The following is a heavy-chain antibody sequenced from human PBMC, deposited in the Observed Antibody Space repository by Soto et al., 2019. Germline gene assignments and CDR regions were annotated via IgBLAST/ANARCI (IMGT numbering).Heavy chain of an antibody. CDR3: AKDYCSGGSCRNYYYYYGMDV. V-gene: IGHV3-43*01. Sequence: GGPLRLSCAASGLTFDDYTMHWVRQAPGKGLEWVSLISWDGGSTYYADSVKGRFTISRDNSKNSLYLQMNSPRTEDTALYYCAKDYCSGGSCRNYYYYYGMDVWGQGTTVTVSS. CDR1: GLTFDDYT. CDR2: ISWDGGST. J-gene: IGHJ6*02. D-gene: IGHD2-15*01.